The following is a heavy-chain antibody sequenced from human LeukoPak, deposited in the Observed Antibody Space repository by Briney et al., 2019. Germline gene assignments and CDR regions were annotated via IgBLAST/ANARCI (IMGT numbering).Heavy chain of an antibody. V-gene: IGHV4-59*08. Sequence: PSETLSLTCTVSGGSISSSYWSWIRQPPGKGLEWIVSAYNSGNTKYNPSLESRVTMSVDTSKNQFSLKLTSVTAADTAVYYCVARPLTALRAWFDPWGQGILVTVSS. CDR3: VARPLTALRAWFDP. J-gene: IGHJ5*02. CDR1: GGSISSSY. CDR2: AYNSGNT. D-gene: IGHD4/OR15-4a*01.